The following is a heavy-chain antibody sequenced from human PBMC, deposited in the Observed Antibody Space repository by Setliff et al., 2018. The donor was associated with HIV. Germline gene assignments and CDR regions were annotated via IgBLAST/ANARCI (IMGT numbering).Heavy chain of an antibody. D-gene: IGHD3-3*01. CDR1: GFTVSSNY. V-gene: IGHV3-66*01. CDR3: ARDLGRITLSGVNEGWFDP. Sequence: GGSLRLSCAASGFTVSSNYMSWVRQAPGKGLEWVSVLYSGGSRYYADSVKGRFIISRDDSNNTAYLQMNSLKTEDTAVYYCARDLGRITLSGVNEGWFDPWGQGTLVTVSS. J-gene: IGHJ5*02. CDR2: LYSGGSR.